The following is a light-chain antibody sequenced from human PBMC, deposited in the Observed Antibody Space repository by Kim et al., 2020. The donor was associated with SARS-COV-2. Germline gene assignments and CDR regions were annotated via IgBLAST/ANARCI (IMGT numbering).Light chain of an antibody. V-gene: IGLV3-19*01. CDR2: GKD. J-gene: IGLJ2*01. CDR3: NSRDSNDYVV. CDR1: SLRSYY. Sequence: VPLGQTGRITCRGDSLRSYYATWYQQKPGQAPKVVIYGKDHRPSGVPDRFSGSSAGNTAYLTITGTQAGDEADYYCNSRDSNDYVVFGGGTKVTVL.